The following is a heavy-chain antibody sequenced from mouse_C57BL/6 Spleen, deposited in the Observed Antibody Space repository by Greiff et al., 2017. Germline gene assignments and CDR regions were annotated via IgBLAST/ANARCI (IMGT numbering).Heavy chain of an antibody. J-gene: IGHJ4*01. CDR3: ARWGYYGNPYYAMDY. V-gene: IGHV1-82*01. D-gene: IGHD2-1*01. CDR1: GYAFSSSW. Sequence: VQLQESGPELVKPGASVKISCKASGYAFSSSWMNWVKQRPGKGLEWIRRIYPGDGDTNYNGKFKGKATLTADKSSSTAYMQLSSLTSEDSAVYFCARWGYYGNPYYAMDYWGQGTSVTVSS. CDR2: IYPGDGDT.